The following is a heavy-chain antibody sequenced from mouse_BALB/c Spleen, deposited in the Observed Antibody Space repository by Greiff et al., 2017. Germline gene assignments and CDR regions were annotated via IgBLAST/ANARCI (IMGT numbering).Heavy chain of an antibody. Sequence: EVKLVESGGGLVKPGGSLKLSCAASGYTFSSYAMSWVRQTPEKRLEWVASISSGGSTYYPDSVKGRFTISRDNARNILYLQMSSLRSEDTAMYYCARGYGSSYYYAMDYWGQGTSVTVSS. CDR3: ARGYGSSYYYAMDY. V-gene: IGHV5-6-5*01. D-gene: IGHD1-1*01. CDR2: ISSGGST. CDR1: GYTFSSYA. J-gene: IGHJ4*01.